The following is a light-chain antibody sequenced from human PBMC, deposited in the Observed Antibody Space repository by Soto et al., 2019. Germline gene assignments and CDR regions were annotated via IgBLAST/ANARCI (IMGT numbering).Light chain of an antibody. V-gene: IGLV2-14*01. CDR3: SSYTSSTIYV. CDR2: HVS. Sequence: QSVLTQPASVSGSPGQSITISCTGSSSDIGGYNYVSWYQQHPDKAPKLMIYHVSNRPSGISSRFSGSKSGNTASLTISGLQAEDEADYYCSSYTSSTIYVFGTGTRSPS. J-gene: IGLJ1*01. CDR1: SSDIGGYNY.